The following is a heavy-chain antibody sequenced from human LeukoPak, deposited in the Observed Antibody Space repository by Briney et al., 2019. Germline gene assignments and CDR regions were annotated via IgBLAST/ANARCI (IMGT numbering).Heavy chain of an antibody. CDR2: VDPEDGET. V-gene: IGHV1-69-2*01. J-gene: IGHJ6*03. D-gene: IGHD4/OR15-4a*01. CDR3: ATLSIMVVTSYYYYHMDV. Sequence: ATVKISCKVSGYTFTDYYMHWVQQAPGKGLECMGLVDPEDGETIYAEKFQGRVTITADTSTDRAYMELSSLRSEDTAVYYCATLSIMVVTSYYYYHMDVWGKGTTVTVSS. CDR1: GYTFTDYY.